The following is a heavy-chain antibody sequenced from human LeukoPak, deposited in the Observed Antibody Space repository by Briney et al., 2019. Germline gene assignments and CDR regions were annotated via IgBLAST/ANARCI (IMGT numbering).Heavy chain of an antibody. D-gene: IGHD2-15*01. Sequence: GGSLRLSCAASGFTFSSYWMHWVRQAPGKGLVWVSRINSDGSSTSYADSVKGRFTISRDNAKDTLYLQMNSLRAEDTAVYYCARATPHLYYYYMDVWGKGTTVTVSS. J-gene: IGHJ6*03. V-gene: IGHV3-74*01. CDR1: GFTFSSYW. CDR3: ARATPHLYYYYMDV. CDR2: INSDGSST.